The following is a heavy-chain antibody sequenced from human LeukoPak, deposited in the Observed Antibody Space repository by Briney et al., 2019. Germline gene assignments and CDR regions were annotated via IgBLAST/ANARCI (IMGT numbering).Heavy chain of an antibody. J-gene: IGHJ4*02. CDR1: GFTFSSYD. CDR3: AKELVSRSSLSFDC. CDR2: IGGGADYT. V-gene: IGHV3-23*01. Sequence: HAGGSLRLSCAASGFTFSSYDMHWVRQAPGKGLEWVSAIGGGADYTFYADSVTGRFTISRDNSKNTLYLQMNSLRAEDTAVYYCAKELVSRSSLSFDCWGQGTRVTVSS. D-gene: IGHD2-2*01.